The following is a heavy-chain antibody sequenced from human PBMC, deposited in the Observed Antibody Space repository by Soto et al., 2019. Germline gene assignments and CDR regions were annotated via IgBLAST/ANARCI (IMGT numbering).Heavy chain of an antibody. Sequence: SETLSLTCTVSRGSISNYYWSWIRQPPGKGLEWIGYIYYSGSTNYNPSLKSRVTISVDTSKNQFSLKLSSVTAADTAVYYCARVWGGAFDIWGQGTMVTVSS. D-gene: IGHD3-10*01. J-gene: IGHJ3*02. CDR2: IYYSGST. V-gene: IGHV4-59*01. CDR1: RGSISNYY. CDR3: ARVWGGAFDI.